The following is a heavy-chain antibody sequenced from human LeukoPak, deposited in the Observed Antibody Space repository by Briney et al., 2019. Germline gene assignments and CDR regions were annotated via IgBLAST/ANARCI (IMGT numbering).Heavy chain of an antibody. J-gene: IGHJ4*02. CDR1: GFTLRSYR. Sequence: GGSLRLSCTASGFTLRSYRMHWVRQAPGKGLVWVSRIDNDGSSATYADSVKGRFTVSRDNAKNTLYLQMNSLGAEDTAVYYCARDDKLKFDYWGQGTLVTVSS. CDR2: IDNDGSSA. V-gene: IGHV3-74*01. CDR3: ARDDKLKFDY.